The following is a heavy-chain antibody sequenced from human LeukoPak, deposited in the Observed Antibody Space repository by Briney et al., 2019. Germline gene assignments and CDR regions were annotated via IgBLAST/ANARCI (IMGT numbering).Heavy chain of an antibody. CDR2: IYYSGST. J-gene: IGHJ3*02. Sequence: KPSETLSLTCTVSGGSISSSSYYWGWIRQPPGKGLEWIGSIYYSGSTYYNPSLKSRVTISVDTSKNQFSLKLSSVTAADTAVYYCARACRDYVWGSYRKDAFDIWGQGTMVTVSS. CDR3: ARACRDYVWGSYRKDAFDI. V-gene: IGHV4-39*07. D-gene: IGHD3-16*02. CDR1: GGSISSSSYY.